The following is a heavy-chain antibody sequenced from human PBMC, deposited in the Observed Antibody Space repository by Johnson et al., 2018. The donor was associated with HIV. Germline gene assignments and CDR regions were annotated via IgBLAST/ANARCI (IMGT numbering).Heavy chain of an antibody. CDR3: AKVLF. V-gene: IGHV3-15*01. D-gene: IGHD2-15*01. J-gene: IGHJ3*01. CDR2: LKRKTDGGKT. Sequence: VQLVESGGGLVKPGGSLRLSCAASGFTFSSYAMHWVRQAPGRGLEWVGRLKRKTDGGKTDYAAPVKGRFSISRDHSKNTLYLQMNCLRAEDTAVYYCAKVLFWGQGTMVTVSS. CDR1: GFTFSSYA.